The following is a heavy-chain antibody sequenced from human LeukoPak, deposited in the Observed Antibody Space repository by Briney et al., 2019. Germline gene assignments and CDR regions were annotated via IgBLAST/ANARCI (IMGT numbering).Heavy chain of an antibody. CDR3: ARVQGLWFGELFYFGY. Sequence: SETLSLTCTVSGGSISSYYWSWIRQPPGKGLEWIGYIYYSGSTNYNPSLKSRVTISVDTSKNQFSLKLSSVTAADTAVYYCARVQGLWFGELFYFGYWGQGTLVTVSS. CDR1: GGSISSYY. J-gene: IGHJ4*02. D-gene: IGHD3-10*01. V-gene: IGHV4-59*01. CDR2: IYYSGST.